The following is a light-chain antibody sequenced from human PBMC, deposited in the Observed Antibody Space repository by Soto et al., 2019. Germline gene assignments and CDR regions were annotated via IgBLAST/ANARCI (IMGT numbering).Light chain of an antibody. Sequence: EVVLTQSPSTLSVSPGERATLSCRASQSISNSLAWYQQKPGQAPRLLIYDASNRATGFPARFSGSGSGTDFTLTISSLEPEDFAVYYCQQRSDWPITFGQGTRLEIK. V-gene: IGKV3-11*01. CDR2: DAS. CDR1: QSISNS. CDR3: QQRSDWPIT. J-gene: IGKJ5*01.